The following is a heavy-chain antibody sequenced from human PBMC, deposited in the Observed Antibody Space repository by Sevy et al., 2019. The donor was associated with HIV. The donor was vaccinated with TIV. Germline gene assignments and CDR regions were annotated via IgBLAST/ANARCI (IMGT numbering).Heavy chain of an antibody. CDR1: GFTFSSYA. Sequence: GGSLRLSCAASGFTFSSYAMSWVRQAPGKGLEWVSAISGSGGSTYYADSVKGRFTISRDNSKNTLYLQMNSLRAEDEAVDYCWRTSDDLGPYYYYYYMDVWGKGTTVTVSS. CDR2: ISGSGGST. V-gene: IGHV3-23*01. CDR3: WRTSDDLGPYYYYYYMDV. D-gene: IGHD1-1*01. J-gene: IGHJ6*03.